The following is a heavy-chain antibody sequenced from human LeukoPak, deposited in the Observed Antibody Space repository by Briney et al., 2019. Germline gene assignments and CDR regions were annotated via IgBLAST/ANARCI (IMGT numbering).Heavy chain of an antibody. CDR1: GISFSSYG. D-gene: IGHD3-9*01. Sequence: GGSLRLSCAASGISFSSYGMHWVRQAPGKGLEWVTFIWYDASNKYYAESVKGRFTISRDNSRNTLFLQMDSLRAEDTAIYYCATDISTHYFGSWGQGTLVTVSS. CDR2: IWYDASNK. J-gene: IGHJ4*02. CDR3: ATDISTHYFGS. V-gene: IGHV3-30*02.